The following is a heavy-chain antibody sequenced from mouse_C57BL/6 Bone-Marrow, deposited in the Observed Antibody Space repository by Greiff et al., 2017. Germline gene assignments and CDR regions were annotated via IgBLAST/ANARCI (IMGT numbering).Heavy chain of an antibody. V-gene: IGHV1-64*01. D-gene: IGHD2-12*01. CDR3: ARRSNDGGSAMDY. CDR1: GYTFTSYW. J-gene: IGHJ4*01. Sequence: VQLQQPGAELVKPGASVKLSCKASGYTFTSYWMHWVKQRPGQGLEWIGMIHPNSGSTNYNEKFKSKATLTVDKSSSTAYMQLSSLTSEDSAVYYCARRSNDGGSAMDYWGQGTSVTVSS. CDR2: IHPNSGST.